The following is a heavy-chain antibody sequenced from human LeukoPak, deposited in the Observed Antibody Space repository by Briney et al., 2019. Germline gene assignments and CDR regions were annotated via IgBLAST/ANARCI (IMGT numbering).Heavy chain of an antibody. V-gene: IGHV4-34*01. CDR2: INHSGST. CDR1: GGSFSGYY. Sequence: SETLSLTCAVYGGSFSGYYWSWIRQPPGKELEWIGEINHSGSTNYNPSLKSRVTISVDTSKNQFSLKLSSVTAADTAVYYCARGLRLPMVRGTFDYWGQGTLVTVSS. J-gene: IGHJ4*02. CDR3: ARGLRLPMVRGTFDY. D-gene: IGHD3-10*01.